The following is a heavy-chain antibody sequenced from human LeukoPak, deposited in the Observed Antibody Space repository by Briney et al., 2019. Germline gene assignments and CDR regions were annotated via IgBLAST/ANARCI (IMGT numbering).Heavy chain of an antibody. V-gene: IGHV4-59*01. CDR1: GGSISSYY. CDR2: IYYSGST. D-gene: IGHD3-10*01. Sequence: SETLSLTCTVSGGSISSYYWSWIRQPPGKGLEWIGYIYYSGSTNYNPSLKSRVTISVDTSKNQFSLKLSSVTAADTAVYYCARDMWGYGSGSYYNTPGAFDIWGQGTMVTVSS. CDR3: ARDMWGYGSGSYYNTPGAFDI. J-gene: IGHJ3*02.